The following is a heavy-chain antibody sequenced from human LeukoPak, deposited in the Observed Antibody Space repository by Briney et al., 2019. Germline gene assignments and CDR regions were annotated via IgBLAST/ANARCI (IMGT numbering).Heavy chain of an antibody. J-gene: IGHJ4*02. V-gene: IGHV4-59*01. Sequence: PEALSLTCTVSGGSISSYYWSWIRQPPGKGLEWIGYIYYSGSTNYNPSLKSRVTISVDTSKNQFSLKLSSVTAADTAVYYCARGLVVVSGGDYWGQGTLVTVSS. D-gene: IGHD2-21*02. CDR2: IYYSGST. CDR3: ARGLVVVSGGDY. CDR1: GGSISSYY.